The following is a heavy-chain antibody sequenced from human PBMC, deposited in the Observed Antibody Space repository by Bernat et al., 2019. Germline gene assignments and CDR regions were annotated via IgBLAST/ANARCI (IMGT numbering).Heavy chain of an antibody. V-gene: IGHV3-7*04. Sequence: EVQLVESGGGLVQPGGSLRLSCAASGFTFSSYWMSWVRQAPGKGLEWVANIKQDGSEKYYVDSVKGRFTISRDNAKNSLYLQMNSLSAEDTAVYYCAREFRVTLAGYHFWSGYYPTTDAFDIWGQGTMVTVSS. D-gene: IGHD3-3*01. CDR3: AREFRVTLAGYHFWSGYYPTTDAFDI. CDR1: GFTFSSYW. J-gene: IGHJ3*02. CDR2: IKQDGSEK.